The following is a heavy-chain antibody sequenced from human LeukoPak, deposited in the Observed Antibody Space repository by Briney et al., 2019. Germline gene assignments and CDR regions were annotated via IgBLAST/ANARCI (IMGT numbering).Heavy chain of an antibody. CDR2: ISSSGRTI. J-gene: IGHJ4*02. CDR1: GFSFSSYE. CDR3: AKCESSSSHYRLLDY. D-gene: IGHD6-13*01. V-gene: IGHV3-48*03. Sequence: GGSLRLSCAASGFSFSSYEMNWVRQAPGKGLEWISYISSSGRTIYYADSVKGRFTISRDNAKNSLYLQMNSLRAEDTAVYYCAKCESSSSHYRLLDYWGQGTLVTVSS.